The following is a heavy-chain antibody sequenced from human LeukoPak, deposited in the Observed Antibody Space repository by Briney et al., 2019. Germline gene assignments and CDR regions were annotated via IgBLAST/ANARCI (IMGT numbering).Heavy chain of an antibody. J-gene: IGHJ3*02. Sequence: PSETLSLTCSVSGASLTTYYWNWIRHSPGKGLEWIGYMYHTGTSDYNPSLPSRVTISLDTPNIKVSLTLTSVTAADTAVYYCATTRGYSTNDAFDIWGQGTRVTVSS. D-gene: IGHD5-18*01. V-gene: IGHV4-59*01. CDR1: GASLTTYY. CDR2: MYHTGTS. CDR3: ATTRGYSTNDAFDI.